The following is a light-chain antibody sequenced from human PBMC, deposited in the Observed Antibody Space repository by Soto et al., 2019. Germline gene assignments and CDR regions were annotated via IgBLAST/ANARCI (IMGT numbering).Light chain of an antibody. CDR1: QSISSY. CDR2: DAS. Sequence: EVVLTQSPDTLSLPPGERATLSCRASQSISSYLAWYQQKPGQAPRLLIYDASNRATGIPARFSGSGSGTDFTLTISRLEPEELAVYFCQQYGTSPWTFGQGTKVDIK. V-gene: IGKV3-20*01. CDR3: QQYGTSPWT. J-gene: IGKJ1*01.